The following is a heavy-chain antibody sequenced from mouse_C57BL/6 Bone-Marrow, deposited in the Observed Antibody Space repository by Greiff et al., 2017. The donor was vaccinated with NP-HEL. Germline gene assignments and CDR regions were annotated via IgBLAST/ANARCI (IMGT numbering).Heavy chain of an antibody. CDR1: GYTFTDYY. V-gene: IGHV1-26*01. CDR2: INPNTGGN. J-gene: IGHJ4*01. Sequence: EVQLQQSGPELVKPGASVKISCKASGYTFTDYYMNWVKQSPGKSLEWIGDINPNTGGNSYNPKFKGKATLTVDKSSSTAYRELRSLTSEDAAAYYCARATYDDYDGAMDFWGQGTSVTVSA. CDR3: ARATYDDYDGAMDF. D-gene: IGHD2-4*01.